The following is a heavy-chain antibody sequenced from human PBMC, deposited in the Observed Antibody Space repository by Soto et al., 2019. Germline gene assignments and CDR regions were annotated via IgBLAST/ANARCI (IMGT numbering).Heavy chain of an antibody. Sequence: ASVKVSCKASGYTFTGYYMHWVRQAPGQGLEWMGWINPNSGGTNYAQKFQGRVTMTRDTSISTAYMELSRLRSDDTAVYYCARVDVVPAAIVTTDYWGQGTLVTVSS. CDR2: INPNSGGT. CDR3: ARVDVVPAAIVTTDY. CDR1: GYTFTGYY. V-gene: IGHV1-2*02. J-gene: IGHJ4*02. D-gene: IGHD2-2*02.